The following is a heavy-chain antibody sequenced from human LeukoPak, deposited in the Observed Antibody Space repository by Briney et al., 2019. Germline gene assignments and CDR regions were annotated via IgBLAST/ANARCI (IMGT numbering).Heavy chain of an antibody. CDR1: GFTFYNYA. D-gene: IGHD6-19*01. CDR2: ISYDGSNE. J-gene: IGHJ3*02. CDR3: ARTSRQWLTRHGFDI. Sequence: GGSLRLSCATSGFTFYNYAIHWVRQAPGKGLEWVAVISYDGSNEYYAESVKGRFTISRDSSKNTLYLQMNSLKTEDTAVYYCARTSRQWLTRHGFDIWGQGTMATVSS. V-gene: IGHV3-30*04.